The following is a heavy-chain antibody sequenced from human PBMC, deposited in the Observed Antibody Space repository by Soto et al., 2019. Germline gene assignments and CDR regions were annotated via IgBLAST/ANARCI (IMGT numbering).Heavy chain of an antibody. D-gene: IGHD6-13*01. CDR3: ARAFKGYSSPPGLFEC. J-gene: IGHJ4*02. CDR2: IYYSGNT. Sequence: PSETLSLTCAVYGGSFSDFYWSWIRQPPGKGLEWIGCIYYSGNTYYNPSLKRRFSISVDTSKNQFSLQLSSVTVADTAVYYCARAFKGYSSPPGLFECWVMGTLVPVSS. CDR1: GGSFSDFY. V-gene: IGHV4-30-4*01.